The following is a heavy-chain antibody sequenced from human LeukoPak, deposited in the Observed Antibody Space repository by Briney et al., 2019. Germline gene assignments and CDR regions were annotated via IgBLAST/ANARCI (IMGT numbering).Heavy chain of an antibody. CDR2: IHYTGST. V-gene: IGHV4-59*12. J-gene: IGHJ5*02. D-gene: IGHD3-10*01. Sequence: SETLSLTCTVSGGSISSYYWSWIRQSPGKGLECIGYIHYTGSTNYNPSLKSRVTISVDTSKNQFSLKLSSVTAADTAVYYCARRFGITMVRGVVGRKYNWFDPWGQGTLVTVSS. CDR3: ARRFGITMVRGVVGRKYNWFDP. CDR1: GGSISSYY.